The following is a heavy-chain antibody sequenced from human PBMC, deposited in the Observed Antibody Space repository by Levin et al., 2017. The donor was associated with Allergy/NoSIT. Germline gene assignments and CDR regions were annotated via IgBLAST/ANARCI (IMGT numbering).Heavy chain of an antibody. V-gene: IGHV3-13*01. J-gene: IGHJ6*02. CDR1: GFTLSAYA. CDR2: IESAGDT. CDR3: ARGRLAGSGLDV. D-gene: IGHD2-21*01. Sequence: GGSLRLSCAASGFTLSAYAMHWVRQATGKGLEWVSAIESAGDTFYAGSLRGRFTISRDSAKDSLYLQMDGLRVDDTAVYYCARGRLAGSGLDVCGQGTTVIVS.